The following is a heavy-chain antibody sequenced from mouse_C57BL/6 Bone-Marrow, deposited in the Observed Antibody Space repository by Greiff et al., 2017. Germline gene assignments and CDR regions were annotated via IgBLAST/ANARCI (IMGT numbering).Heavy chain of an antibody. D-gene: IGHD1-1*01. CDR3: ARKFITTVVSFDY. Sequence: EVQLQQSGPVLVKPGASVKMSCKASGYTFTDYYMNWVKQSHGKSLEWIGVINPYNGGTSYNQKLKGKATLTVDKSSSTAYMELNSLTSEDSAVYYCARKFITTVVSFDYWGQGTTLTVSS. J-gene: IGHJ2*01. CDR2: INPYNGGT. V-gene: IGHV1-19*01. CDR1: GYTFTDYY.